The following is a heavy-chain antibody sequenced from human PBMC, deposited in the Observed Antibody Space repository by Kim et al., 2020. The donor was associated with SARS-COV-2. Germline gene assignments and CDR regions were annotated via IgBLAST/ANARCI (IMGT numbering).Heavy chain of an antibody. J-gene: IGHJ5*02. D-gene: IGHD1-26*01. CDR3: ARDPSGSYERGWFDP. Sequence: FVKGRFTISRDNAKNSLYLQMNSLRDEDTAVYYCARDPSGSYERGWFDPWGQGTLVTVSS. V-gene: IGHV3-48*02.